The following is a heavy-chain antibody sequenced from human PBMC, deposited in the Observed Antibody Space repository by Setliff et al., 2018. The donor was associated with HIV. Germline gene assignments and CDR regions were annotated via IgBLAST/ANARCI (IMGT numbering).Heavy chain of an antibody. D-gene: IGHD4-17*01. V-gene: IGHV5-51*01. CDR3: VRVDYGDFNFDY. CDR2: IYPGDSDT. J-gene: IGHJ4*02. CDR1: GYIFTNYW. Sequence: GESLKISCKGSGYIFTNYWIGWVRQMPGKGLEWMGIIYPGDSDTRYSPSFQGQVTISADRSITTAYVQWSSLKASDTAMYYCVRVDYGDFNFDYWGQGTQVTVSS.